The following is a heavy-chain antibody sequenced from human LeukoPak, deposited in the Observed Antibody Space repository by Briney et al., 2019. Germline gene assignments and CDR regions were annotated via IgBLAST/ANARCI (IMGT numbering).Heavy chain of an antibody. D-gene: IGHD2-2*01. J-gene: IGHJ5*01. Sequence: GGSLRLSCAASGFTFSSYWMHWVRQAPGKGLVWVSRINSDGRSTSYADSVKGRFTISRDKAKNTVYLQMNSLRAEDTAVYYCARGSSTTWFDYWGQGTLVTVSS. V-gene: IGHV3-74*01. CDR3: ARGSSTTWFDY. CDR2: INSDGRST. CDR1: GFTFSSYW.